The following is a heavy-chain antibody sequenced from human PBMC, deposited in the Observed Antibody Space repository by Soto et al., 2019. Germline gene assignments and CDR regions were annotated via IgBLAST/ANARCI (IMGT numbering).Heavy chain of an antibody. D-gene: IGHD4-17*01. CDR3: ARNDYGGNSVDY. J-gene: IGHJ4*02. Sequence: QLQLQESGPGLVKPSETLSLTCTVSGGSISSSSYYWGWIRQPPGKGLEWIGSIYYSGSTYYNPSLKSRVTISVDTSKNQFSLKPSSVTAADTAVYYCARNDYGGNSVDYWGQGTLVTVSS. CDR1: GGSISSSSYY. V-gene: IGHV4-39*01. CDR2: IYYSGST.